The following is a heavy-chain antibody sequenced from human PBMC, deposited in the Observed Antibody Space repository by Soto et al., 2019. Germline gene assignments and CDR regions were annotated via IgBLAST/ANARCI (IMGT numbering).Heavy chain of an antibody. V-gene: IGHV1-46*01. CDR3: ARVRGGGSEYFFDY. Sequence: ASVKVSCKVSGYTFTRYNVHWVRQAPGQGLEWMAIINPSGGTAYYVQKFEGRVTLTTDTSTSTVYMELSSLRSDDTAVYYCARVRGGGSEYFFDYWGQGTLVTVSS. CDR2: INPSGGTA. D-gene: IGHD2-15*01. CDR1: GYTFTRYN. J-gene: IGHJ4*02.